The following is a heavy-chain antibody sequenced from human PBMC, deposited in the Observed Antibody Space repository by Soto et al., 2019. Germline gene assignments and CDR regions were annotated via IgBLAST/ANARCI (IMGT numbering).Heavy chain of an antibody. J-gene: IGHJ4*02. V-gene: IGHV1-46*01. D-gene: IGHD6-19*01. CDR1: GYTFTSYY. CDR3: ATIAVAGKYFDY. Sequence: ASVKVSCKASGYTFTSYYMHWVRQAPGQGLEWMGIINPSGGSTSYAQKFQGRVTMTRDTSTSTVYMELSSLRSEDTAVYYCATIAVAGKYFDYWGQGTLVTVSS. CDR2: INPSGGST.